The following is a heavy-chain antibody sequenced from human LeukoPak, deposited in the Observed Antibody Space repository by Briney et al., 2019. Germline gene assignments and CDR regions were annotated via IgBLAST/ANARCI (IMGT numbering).Heavy chain of an antibody. V-gene: IGHV3-74*01. Sequence: PGGSLRLSCAASGFTFSSSWMYWVRQAPGKGLVWVSRINSDESITTYADSVKGRFTISRDNAKNTLYLQMNSLRAEGTAVYYCARDGTPHYTTGWVFFDYWGQGTLVTVSS. CDR1: GFTFSSSW. CDR3: ARDGTPHYTTGWVFFDY. D-gene: IGHD6-25*01. J-gene: IGHJ4*02. CDR2: INSDESIT.